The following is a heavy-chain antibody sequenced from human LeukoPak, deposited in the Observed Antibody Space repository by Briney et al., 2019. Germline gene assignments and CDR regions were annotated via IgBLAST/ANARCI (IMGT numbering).Heavy chain of an antibody. J-gene: IGHJ3*02. CDR3: ARHSTSSTTDAFDI. CDR1: GYSLSSGYY. CDR2: IYHSGST. D-gene: IGHD6-13*01. V-gene: IGHV4-38-2*01. Sequence: SETLSLTCAVSGYSLSSGYYWGWIRQPPGKGLEWIGSIYHSGSTYYNPSLKSRVTISVDTSKNQFSLKLSSVTTADTAVCYCARHSTSSTTDAFDIWGQGTMVTVSS.